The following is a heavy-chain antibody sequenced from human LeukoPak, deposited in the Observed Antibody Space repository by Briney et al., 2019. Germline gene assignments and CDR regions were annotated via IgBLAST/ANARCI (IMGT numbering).Heavy chain of an antibody. J-gene: IGHJ4*02. CDR2: IIPILGTA. D-gene: IGHD5-18*01. CDR3: ARDGEDTAMVGQFDY. CDR1: GGTFSSYA. V-gene: IGHV1-69*11. Sequence: SVKVSCKASGGTFSSYAISWVRQAPGQGLEWMGRIIPILGTANYAQKFQGRVTITTDESTSTAYMELSSLRSEDTAVYYCARDGEDTAMVGQFDYWGQGTLVTVSS.